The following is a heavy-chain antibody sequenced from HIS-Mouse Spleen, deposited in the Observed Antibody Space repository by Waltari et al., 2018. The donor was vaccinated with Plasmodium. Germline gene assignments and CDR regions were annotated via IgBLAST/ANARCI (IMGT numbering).Heavy chain of an antibody. CDR3: ARGQLGIDAFDI. Sequence: QVQLQQRGAGLLKPSETLSLTCAVYGGSFSGYYWSWIRQPPGKGLEWIGEINHSGSTNYNPSLKSRVTISVDTSKNQFSLKLSSVTAADTAVYYCARGQLGIDAFDIWGQGTMVTVSS. D-gene: IGHD7-27*01. CDR2: INHSGST. CDR1: GGSFSGYY. J-gene: IGHJ3*02. V-gene: IGHV4-34*01.